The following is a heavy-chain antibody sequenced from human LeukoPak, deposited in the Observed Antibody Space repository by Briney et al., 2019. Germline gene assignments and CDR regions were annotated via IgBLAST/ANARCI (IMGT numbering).Heavy chain of an antibody. D-gene: IGHD6-13*01. CDR1: GGSITSGGYY. CDR3: ARASWYWFDP. CDR2: IYTSGST. J-gene: IGHJ5*02. V-gene: IGHV4-61*02. Sequence: SETLSLTCTVSGGSITSGGYYWSWIRQPAGRVLEWIGRIYTSGSTNYNPSLKSRVTISVDTSKNQFSLKLTSVTAADTAVYYCARASWYWFDPWGQGTLVTVSS.